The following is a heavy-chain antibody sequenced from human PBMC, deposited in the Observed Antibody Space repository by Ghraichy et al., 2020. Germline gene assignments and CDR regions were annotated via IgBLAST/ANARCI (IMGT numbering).Heavy chain of an antibody. CDR1: GFTFSSYA. J-gene: IGHJ4*02. CDR2: ISSDGGNT. CDR3: ARASGQIWYDY. Sequence: LSLTCAASGFTFSSYAMHWVRQAPGKGLEYVSAISSDGGNTYDADSVKGRFTISRDNSKNTLYLQMGSLRAEDMAVYYCARASGQIWYDYWGQGTLVTVSS. D-gene: IGHD5-18*01. V-gene: IGHV3-64*02.